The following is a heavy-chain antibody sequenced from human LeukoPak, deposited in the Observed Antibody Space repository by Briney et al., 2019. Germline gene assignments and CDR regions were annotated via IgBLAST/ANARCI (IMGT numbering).Heavy chain of an antibody. CDR2: IYYSGST. Sequence: PSETLSLTCTVSGGSISSSRYYWGWIRQPPGKGLEWIGSIYYSGSTYYNPSLKSRVTISVDTSKNQFSLKLSSVTAADTAVYYCARLIPSTVPDYWGQGTLVTVSS. J-gene: IGHJ4*02. D-gene: IGHD4-17*01. CDR3: ARLIPSTVPDY. CDR1: GGSISSSRYY. V-gene: IGHV4-39*01.